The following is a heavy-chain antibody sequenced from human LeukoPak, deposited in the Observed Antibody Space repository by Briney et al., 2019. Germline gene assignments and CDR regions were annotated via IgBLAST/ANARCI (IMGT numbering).Heavy chain of an antibody. J-gene: IGHJ4*02. CDR3: ARGGQGAVDY. CDR1: GFTSSSHW. V-gene: IGHV3-74*01. Sequence: GGSLRLSXAASGFTSSSHWMHWVRQASGKGLVWVSFINNDGRVTRYADSVKGRFTISRDNAKNTVYLQMNSLRAEDTAMYYCARGGQGAVDYWGPGTLVTVS. D-gene: IGHD3-16*01. CDR2: INNDGRVT.